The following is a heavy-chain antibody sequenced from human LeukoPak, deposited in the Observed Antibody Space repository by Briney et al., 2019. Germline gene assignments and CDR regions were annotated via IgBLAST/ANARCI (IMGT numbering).Heavy chain of an antibody. CDR3: AREGPRGNSQFDY. V-gene: IGHV3-33*01. CDR2: IWYDGSNK. D-gene: IGHD2/OR15-2a*01. J-gene: IGHJ4*02. Sequence: GRSLRLSCAASGFTFSSYGMHWVPQAPGKGLEWVALIWYDGSNKYYTDSMKGRLTISRDNSKNTLYLQMNSLRAEDTAIYYCAREGPRGNSQFDYWGQGTLVTVSS. CDR1: GFTFSSYG.